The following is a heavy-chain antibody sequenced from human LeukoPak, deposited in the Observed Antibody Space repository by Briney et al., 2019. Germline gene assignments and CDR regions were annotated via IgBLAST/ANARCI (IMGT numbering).Heavy chain of an antibody. D-gene: IGHD3-16*01. CDR2: IYHSGST. CDR1: SYSISSGYY. Sequence: WETLSLTCTVSSYSISSGYYWGWLRQPPGKGLEWIGSIYHSGSTYYNPSLKSRVTISIDTSKNQFSLKVSSVTAADTAVYYCARDMMGHDDAFDIWGQGTRVTVSS. V-gene: IGHV4-38-2*02. CDR3: ARDMMGHDDAFDI. J-gene: IGHJ3*02.